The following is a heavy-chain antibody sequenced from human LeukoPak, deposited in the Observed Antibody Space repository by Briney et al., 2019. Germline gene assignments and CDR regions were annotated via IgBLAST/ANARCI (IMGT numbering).Heavy chain of an antibody. D-gene: IGHD2-2*01. CDR1: GFTFDDYG. V-gene: IGHV3-20*04. CDR3: ASLVEYCSSTSCSDY. J-gene: IGHJ4*02. Sequence: GGSLRLSCAASGFTFDDYGMSWVRQAPGKGLEWVSGINWNGGSTGYADSVKGRFTISRDNAKNSLYVQMNSLRAEDTALYYCASLVEYCSSTSCSDYWGQGTLVTVSS. CDR2: INWNGGST.